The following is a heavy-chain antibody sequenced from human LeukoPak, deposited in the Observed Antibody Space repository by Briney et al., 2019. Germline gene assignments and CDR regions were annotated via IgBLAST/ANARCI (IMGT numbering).Heavy chain of an antibody. D-gene: IGHD1-26*01. CDR3: ARGAFVDIVGPNDYYYYYMDV. CDR1: GYTFTGYY. V-gene: IGHV1-2*02. CDR2: INPNSGGT. J-gene: IGHJ6*03. Sequence: ASVKVSCKASGYTFTGYYMHWVRQAPGQGLEWMGWINPNSGGTNYAQKFQGRVTMTRDTSISTAYMELSRLRSEDTAVYYCARGAFVDIVGPNDYYYYYMDVWGKGTTVTVSS.